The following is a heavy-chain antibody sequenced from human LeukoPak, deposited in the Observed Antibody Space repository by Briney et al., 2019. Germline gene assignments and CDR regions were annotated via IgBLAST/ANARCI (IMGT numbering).Heavy chain of an antibody. Sequence: GRSLRLSCAAPGFTFSSYGMHWVRQAPGKGLEWVAVISYDGSNKYYADSVKGRFTISRDNSKNTLYLQMNSLRAEDTAVYYCAKPKYIAVAGSSPGAFDIWGQGTMVTVSS. D-gene: IGHD6-19*01. CDR1: GFTFSSYG. V-gene: IGHV3-30*18. J-gene: IGHJ3*02. CDR3: AKPKYIAVAGSSPGAFDI. CDR2: ISYDGSNK.